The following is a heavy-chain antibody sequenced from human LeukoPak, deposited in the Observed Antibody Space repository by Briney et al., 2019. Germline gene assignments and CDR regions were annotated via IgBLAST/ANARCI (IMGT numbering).Heavy chain of an antibody. D-gene: IGHD3-10*01. J-gene: IGHJ4*02. Sequence: SGPTLVNPTQTLTLTCTFSGFSLSTSGVGVGWIRQSPGKALEWLAVIYWDDDKRYSPSLKSRLTITKDTSKSQVVLTMTNMDPVDTATYYCARSYYSNSGDFWGQGTLVTVSS. CDR1: GFSLSTSGVG. V-gene: IGHV2-5*02. CDR3: ARSYYSNSGDF. CDR2: IYWDDDK.